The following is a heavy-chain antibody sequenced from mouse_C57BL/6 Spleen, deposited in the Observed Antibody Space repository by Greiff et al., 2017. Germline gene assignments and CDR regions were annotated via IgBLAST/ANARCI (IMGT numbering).Heavy chain of an antibody. CDR3: ARGGNYPLYAMDY. D-gene: IGHD2-1*01. J-gene: IGHJ4*01. CDR2: ISSGSSTS. Sequence: EVKLMESGGGLVKPGGSLKLSCAASGFTFSDYGMHWVRQAPEKGLEWVAYISSGSSTSYYADTVKGRFTISRDNAKNTLFLQRTSLRSADTAMYYCARGGNYPLYAMDYWGQGTSVTVSS. V-gene: IGHV5-17*01. CDR1: GFTFSDYG.